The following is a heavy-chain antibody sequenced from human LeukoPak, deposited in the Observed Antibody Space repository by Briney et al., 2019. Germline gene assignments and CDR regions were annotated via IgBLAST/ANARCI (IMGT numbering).Heavy chain of an antibody. CDR3: AREDDWNYEDY. CDR2: IKSDGSIT. Sequence: GGSLRLSCAASGFTFSNYWMHWVRQAPGKGLVWVSRIKSDGSITNYADSVEGRFTISRDNAKNTLYLQMSSLRAEDTAIYYCAREDDWNYEDYWGQGTLVTVSS. CDR1: GFTFSNYW. D-gene: IGHD1-7*01. J-gene: IGHJ4*02. V-gene: IGHV3-74*01.